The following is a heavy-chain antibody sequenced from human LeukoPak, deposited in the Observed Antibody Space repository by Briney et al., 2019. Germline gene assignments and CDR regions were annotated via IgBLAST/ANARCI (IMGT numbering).Heavy chain of an antibody. Sequence: GGSLRLSCAASGFTFDDYAMHWVRQAPGKGLEWVSGISWNSGSIGYADSVKGRFTISRDNAKNSLYLQMNSLRAEDTALYYCAEGAYSHYYMDVWGKGTTVTVSS. V-gene: IGHV3-9*01. CDR2: ISWNSGSI. J-gene: IGHJ6*03. CDR1: GFTFDDYA. D-gene: IGHD6-13*01. CDR3: AEGAYSHYYMDV.